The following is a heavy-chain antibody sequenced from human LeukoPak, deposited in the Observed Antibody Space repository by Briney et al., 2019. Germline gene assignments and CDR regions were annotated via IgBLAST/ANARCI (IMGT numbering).Heavy chain of an antibody. J-gene: IGHJ4*02. CDR1: GFRGLSSFSSFA. CDR3: ARDRDITMWGSLDY. CDR2: IWYDGSNK. V-gene: IGHV3-33*08. D-gene: IGHD3-10*02. Sequence: GGSLRLSCEASGFRGLSSFSSFAMHWVRQAPGKALEWVAVIWYDGSNKYYADSVKGRFTISRDNSKNTLYLQMNSLRAEDTAVYYCARDRDITMWGSLDYWGQGTLVTVSS.